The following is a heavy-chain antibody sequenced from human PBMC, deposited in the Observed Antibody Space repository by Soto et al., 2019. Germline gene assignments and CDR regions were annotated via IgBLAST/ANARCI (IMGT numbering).Heavy chain of an antibody. V-gene: IGHV3-48*02. D-gene: IGHD3-10*01. Sequence: EVPLVESGGGLVQRGGSVRLSCAASGFTLSIYSMNWVRQAPRKGLEWVSYISGNGNSIYYADSVKGRFTISRDNAKNSLYLQMNSRREEDTAVYYCARGFDRQYGMDVWGQGTTVTVSS. CDR2: ISGNGNSI. CDR3: ARGFDRQYGMDV. J-gene: IGHJ6*02. CDR1: GFTLSIYS.